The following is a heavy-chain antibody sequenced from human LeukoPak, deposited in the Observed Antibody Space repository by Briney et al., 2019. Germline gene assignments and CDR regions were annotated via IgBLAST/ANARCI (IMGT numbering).Heavy chain of an antibody. D-gene: IGHD3-22*01. CDR2: ISLNSGDS. CDR1: GYTFTSYA. Sequence: ASVKVSCKASGYTFTSYAMHWVRQAPGQGLEWMGWISLNSGDSNYPQKFQGRVTLTRDSSISTAYMELTRLRSDDTAVYYCARRGSSGYYDYWGQGTLVTVSS. J-gene: IGHJ4*02. V-gene: IGHV1-2*02. CDR3: ARRGSSGYYDY.